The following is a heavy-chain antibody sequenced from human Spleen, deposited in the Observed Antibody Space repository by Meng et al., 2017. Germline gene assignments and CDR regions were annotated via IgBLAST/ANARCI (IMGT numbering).Heavy chain of an antibody. CDR2: INAGNGNT. CDR1: GYTFTSYA. Sequence: VQLVKSGAEVKKPGASVKVSCTASGYTFTSYAIHWVRQAPGQRLEWMGWINAGNGNTKYSQKFQGRVTITRDTSASTAYMELSNLRSEDTAVYYCARSSSGSVDWFDPWGQGTLVTVSS. J-gene: IGHJ5*02. V-gene: IGHV1-3*01. D-gene: IGHD6-19*01. CDR3: ARSSSGSVDWFDP.